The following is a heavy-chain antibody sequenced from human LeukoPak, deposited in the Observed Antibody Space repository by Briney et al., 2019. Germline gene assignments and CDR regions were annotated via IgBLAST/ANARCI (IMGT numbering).Heavy chain of an antibody. V-gene: IGHV1-2*02. CDR2: INPNSGGT. D-gene: IGHD3-10*01. J-gene: IGHJ4*02. CDR1: GYTFTGYY. Sequence: ASVKVSCKASGYTFTGYYMHWVRQAPGQGLEWMGWINPNSGGTNYAQKFQGRVTMTRDTSISTAYMELSRLGSDDTAVYYCARDGGVVRGVIIRGDYFDYWGQGTLVTVSS. CDR3: ARDGGVVRGVIIRGDYFDY.